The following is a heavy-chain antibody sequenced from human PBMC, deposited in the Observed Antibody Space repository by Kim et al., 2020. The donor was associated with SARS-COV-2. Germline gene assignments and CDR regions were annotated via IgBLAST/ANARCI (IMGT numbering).Heavy chain of an antibody. CDR2: MNPNSGNT. D-gene: IGHD3-9*01. J-gene: IGHJ5*02. CDR3: ARGRPDETYFDWLAWFDP. CDR1: GYTFTSYD. Sequence: ASVKVSCKASGYTFTSYDINWVRQATGQGLEWMGWMNPNSGNTGYAQKFQGRVTMTRNTSISTAYMELSSLRSEDTAVYYWARGRPDETYFDWLAWFDPWGQGTLVTVSS. V-gene: IGHV1-8*01.